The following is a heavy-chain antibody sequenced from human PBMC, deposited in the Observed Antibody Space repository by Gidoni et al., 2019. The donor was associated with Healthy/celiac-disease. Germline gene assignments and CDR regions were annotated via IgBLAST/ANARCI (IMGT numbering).Heavy chain of an antibody. D-gene: IGHD1-7*01. CDR2: INPNSGGT. CDR3: ASASGPLFGITGTTPYYYSGMDV. J-gene: IGHJ6*02. V-gene: IGHV1-2*02. Sequence: QVQLVQSGAEVKKPGASVKVSCKASGYTFTGYYMHWVRQAPGQGLEWMGWINPNSGGTNYAQKFQGRVTMTRDTSISTAYMELSRLRSDDTAVYYCASASGPLFGITGTTPYYYSGMDVWGQGTTVTVSS. CDR1: GYTFTGYY.